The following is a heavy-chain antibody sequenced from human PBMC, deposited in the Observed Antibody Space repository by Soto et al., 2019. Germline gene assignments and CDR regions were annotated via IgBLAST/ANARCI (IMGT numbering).Heavy chain of an antibody. CDR2: TNQDGSEK. CDR1: ESTISRDW. J-gene: IGHJ4*02. V-gene: IGHV3-7*01. CDR3: SGGVGDAF. Sequence: EVHLVESGGGLVQTGGSLRLSCAISESTISRDWMNWVRQAPGKGLEWVAHTNQDGSEKYYADSVKGRFTIFRDNAKKSLYLPMNSLRAGDTAMYYCSGGVGDAFWGQGTLVTVSS. D-gene: IGHD1-26*01.